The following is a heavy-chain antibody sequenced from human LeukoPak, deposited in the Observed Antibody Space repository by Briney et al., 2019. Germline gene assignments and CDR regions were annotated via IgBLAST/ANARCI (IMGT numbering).Heavy chain of an antibody. CDR2: INHSGST. CDR3: ARGIAAAGTANWFDP. J-gene: IGHJ5*02. Sequence: PSETLPLTCAVYGGSFSGYYWSWIRQPPGKGLEWIGEINHSGSTNYNPSLKSRVTISVDTSKNQFSLKLSSVTAADTAVYYCARGIAAAGTANWFDPWGQGTLVTVSS. CDR1: GGSFSGYY. D-gene: IGHD6-13*01. V-gene: IGHV4-34*01.